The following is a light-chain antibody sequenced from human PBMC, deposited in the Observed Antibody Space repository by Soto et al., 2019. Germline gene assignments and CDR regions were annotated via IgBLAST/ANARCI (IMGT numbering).Light chain of an antibody. CDR2: DVS. V-gene: IGLV2-11*01. Sequence: QSVLTQPRSGSGAPGQSVTMSCTGTRSDVGGYNYLSWYPQHPGKAPKLMIYDVSKRPSGVPDRFSGSKSGNTASLTISGLQAEDEADYYCCSYAGSYTVVFGGGTKVTVL. CDR3: CSYAGSYTVV. J-gene: IGLJ2*01. CDR1: RSDVGGYNY.